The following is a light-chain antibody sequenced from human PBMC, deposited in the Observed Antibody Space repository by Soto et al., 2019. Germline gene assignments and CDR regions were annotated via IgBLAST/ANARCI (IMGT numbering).Light chain of an antibody. CDR3: QQSSSTPWT. V-gene: IGKV1-39*01. Sequence: DIQMTQSPFSLSASVGDRVTIACRASQSISGYLNWYQQKPGKAPKLLISAASGLQGVVPSRFSGSGYETDFSLTLSSLQPEDFAPYYCQQSSSTPWTFGQGTTVEIK. CDR1: QSISGY. CDR2: AAS. J-gene: IGKJ1*01.